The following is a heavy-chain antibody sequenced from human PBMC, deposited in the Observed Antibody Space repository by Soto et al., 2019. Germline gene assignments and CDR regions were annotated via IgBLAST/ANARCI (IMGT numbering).Heavy chain of an antibody. CDR1: GLIFSTQA. CDR3: AKDLHGSGWSFDQ. V-gene: IGHV3-23*01. D-gene: IGHD6-19*01. CDR2: LISSGESP. J-gene: IGHJ4*02. Sequence: PVGSLRLSCSASGLIFSTQAIAWVRQAPGKGLEWVSALISSGESPDYADSVKGRFTISRDNSKNTLHLQMNSLRADDTAVYYCAKDLHGSGWSFDQWGQGTVVTVSS.